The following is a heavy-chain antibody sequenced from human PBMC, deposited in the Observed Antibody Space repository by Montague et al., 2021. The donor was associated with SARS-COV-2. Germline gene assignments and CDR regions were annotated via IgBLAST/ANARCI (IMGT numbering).Heavy chain of an antibody. CDR3: ARAPPLYIAPSGAMDV. J-gene: IGHJ6*02. CDR2: INHSGST. V-gene: IGHV4-34*01. D-gene: IGHD1-14*01. Sequence: SETLSLTCTVSGGSISGYYWTWMRQPPGKGLEWIGEINHSGSTNYNSSLKSRVTVSVDTSENQFSLNLSSVTAADTAVYYCARAPPLYIAPSGAMDVWGQGTTVTVSS. CDR1: GGSISGYY.